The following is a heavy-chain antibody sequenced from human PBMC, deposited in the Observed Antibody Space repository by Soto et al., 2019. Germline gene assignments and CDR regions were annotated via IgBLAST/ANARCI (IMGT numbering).Heavy chain of an antibody. CDR1: GFTFSSYG. Sequence: QVQLVESGGGVVQPGRSLRLSCAASGFTFSSYGMHWVRQAPGKGLEWVAVISYDGSNKYYADSVKGRFTISRDKYKNTLYLQMNSLRAEDTAVYYCAKILQLGDYAYYYYGMDVWGQGTTVTVSS. CDR2: ISYDGSNK. V-gene: IGHV3-30*18. CDR3: AKILQLGDYAYYYYGMDV. D-gene: IGHD4-17*01. J-gene: IGHJ6*02.